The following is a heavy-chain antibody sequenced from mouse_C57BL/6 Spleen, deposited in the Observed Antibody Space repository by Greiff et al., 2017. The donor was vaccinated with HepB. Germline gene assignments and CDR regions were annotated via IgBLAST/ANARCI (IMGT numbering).Heavy chain of an antibody. Sequence: QVQLQQPGAELVMPGASVKLSCKASGYNFTSYWMHWVKQRPGQGLEWIGEIDPSDSYTNYNQKFKGKSTLTVDKSSSTAYMQLSSMTSEDSAVYYCATQHFDYWGQGTTLTVSS. J-gene: IGHJ2*01. CDR2: IDPSDSYT. CDR1: GYNFTSYW. CDR3: ATQHFDY. V-gene: IGHV1-69*01.